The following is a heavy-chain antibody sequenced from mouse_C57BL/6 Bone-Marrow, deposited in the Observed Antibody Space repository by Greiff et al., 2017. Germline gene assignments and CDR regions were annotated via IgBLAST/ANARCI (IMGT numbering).Heavy chain of an antibody. CDR3: ARTGTRRYFDV. V-gene: IGHV1-69*01. CDR2: IDPSDSYP. CDR1: GYTFTSYW. D-gene: IGHD4-1*01. J-gene: IGHJ1*03. Sequence: QVQLQQPGAELVMPGASVKLSCKASGYTFTSYWMPWVKQRPGQGLEWIGAIDPSDSYPNYNQKFKGKSTLTVDKSSSTAYLQRSSLTSEDAAVYYCARTGTRRYFDVWGTGTTVTVSS.